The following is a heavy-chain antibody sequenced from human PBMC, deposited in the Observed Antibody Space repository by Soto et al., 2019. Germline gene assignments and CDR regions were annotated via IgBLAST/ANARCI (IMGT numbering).Heavy chain of an antibody. CDR1: GGSFTYT. D-gene: IGHD5-18*01. CDR2: IIPIFGIT. Sequence: QMHLVQSGAEVKKPGSSVKVSCKASGGSFTYTLSWVRQAPGQGLEWMGGIIPIFGITNYAQQFLGRVTITADESTNTADMELSTLRSEDTAVYYCARLHSQGTYGMDVWGQGTTVTVSS. J-gene: IGHJ6*02. CDR3: ARLHSQGTYGMDV. V-gene: IGHV1-69*01.